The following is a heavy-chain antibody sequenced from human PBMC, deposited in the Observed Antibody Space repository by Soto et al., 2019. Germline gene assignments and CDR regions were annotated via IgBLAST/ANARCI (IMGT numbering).Heavy chain of an antibody. CDR2: INPNSGGT. CDR3: ATRSSSGWYDYGMDV. CDR1: GYTFTGYY. J-gene: IGHJ6*02. D-gene: IGHD6-19*01. Sequence: ASVKVSCKASGYTFTGYYMHWVRQAPGQGLEWMGWINPNSGGTNYAQKFQGWVTMTRDTYISTDYMELSRLRSDDTAVYYCATRSSSGWYDYGMDVGGQGTKV. V-gene: IGHV1-2*04.